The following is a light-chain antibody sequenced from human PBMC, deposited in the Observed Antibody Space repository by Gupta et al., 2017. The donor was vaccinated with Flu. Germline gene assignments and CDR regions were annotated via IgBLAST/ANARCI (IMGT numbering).Light chain of an antibody. V-gene: IGKV3-11*01. CDR3: QKRSNWPPYT. CDR2: DAS. CDR1: QSVGTY. J-gene: IGKJ2*01. Sequence: EIVLTQSPATLSLSPGERATLSCRASQSVGTYLAWYQQKPGQTPRLLIYDASNRATGIPARFSGSGYGKDLTLTISSREPEDFAVYYCQKRSNWPPYTFGQGTRLEI.